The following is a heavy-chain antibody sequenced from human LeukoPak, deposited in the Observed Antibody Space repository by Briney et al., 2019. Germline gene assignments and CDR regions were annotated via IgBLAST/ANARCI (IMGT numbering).Heavy chain of an antibody. V-gene: IGHV3-73*01. CDR3: TTYRSGHY. CDR2: ITTKGTNYAT. D-gene: IGHD6-19*01. J-gene: IGHJ4*02. CDR1: GFTFSDSD. Sequence: RGSLRLSCAASGFTFSDSDIHWVRQASGKGLEWVGRITTKGTNYATAYAASVKGRFTISRHDSENTAYLQMNSLKSEDTALYYCTTYRSGHYWGQGTQVTVSS.